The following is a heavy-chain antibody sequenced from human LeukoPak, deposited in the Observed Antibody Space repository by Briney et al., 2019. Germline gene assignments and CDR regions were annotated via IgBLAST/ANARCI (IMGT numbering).Heavy chain of an antibody. V-gene: IGHV4-34*01. CDR1: GGAFSGYY. Sequence: PSETLSLTCGVYGGAFSGYYWSWIGQPPGKGREWSGEINLSGSTNYNASLKSGGTISVDTPNNQFSLQLSSVPAAHTAVYYCARGRGSSVYWGQGTLVTVSS. J-gene: IGHJ4*02. CDR2: INLSGST. D-gene: IGHD6-6*01. CDR3: ARGRGSSVY.